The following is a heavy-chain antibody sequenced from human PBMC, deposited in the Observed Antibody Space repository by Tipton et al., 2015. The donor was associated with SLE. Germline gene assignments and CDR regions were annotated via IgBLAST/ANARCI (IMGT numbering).Heavy chain of an antibody. CDR3: ASSLGYCSSTSCYEGY. V-gene: IGHV3-48*03. CDR2: ISSSGSTI. Sequence: SLRLSCAASGFTFSSYEMNWVRQAPGKGLEWVSYISSSGSTIYYADSVKGRFTISRDNAKNSLYLQMNSLRAEDTAVYYCASSLGYCSSTSCYEGYWGQAALVTVSS. D-gene: IGHD2-2*01. CDR1: GFTFSSYE. J-gene: IGHJ4*02.